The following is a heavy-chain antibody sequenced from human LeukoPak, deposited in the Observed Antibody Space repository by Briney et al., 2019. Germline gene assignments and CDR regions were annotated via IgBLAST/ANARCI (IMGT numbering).Heavy chain of an antibody. J-gene: IGHJ4*02. V-gene: IGHV3-30*02. CDR2: IRYDGSNK. D-gene: IGHD3-9*01. CDR3: AKDHYDILTGYYPYYFDY. CDR1: GFTFSSYG. Sequence: PGGSLRLSCAASGFTFSSYGMHWVRQAPGKGLEWVAFIRYDGSNKYYADSVKGRFTISRDNSKNTLYLQMNSLRAEDTAVYYCAKDHYDILTGYYPYYFDYWGQGTLVTVSS.